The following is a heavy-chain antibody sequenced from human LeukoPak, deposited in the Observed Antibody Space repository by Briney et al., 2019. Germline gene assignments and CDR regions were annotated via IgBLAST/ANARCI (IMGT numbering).Heavy chain of an antibody. CDR2: ISYDGSNK. V-gene: IGHV3-30-3*01. Sequence: GGSLRLSCAASGFTFSSYAMHWVRQAPGKGLEWVAVISYDGSNKYYADSVKGRFTISRGNSKNTLYLQMNSLRAEDTAVYYCARSITIFGVGFDYWGQGTLVTVSS. J-gene: IGHJ4*02. D-gene: IGHD3-3*01. CDR1: GFTFSSYA. CDR3: ARSITIFGVGFDY.